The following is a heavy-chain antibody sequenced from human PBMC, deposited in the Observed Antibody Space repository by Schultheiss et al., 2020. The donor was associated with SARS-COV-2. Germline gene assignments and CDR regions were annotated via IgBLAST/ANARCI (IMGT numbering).Heavy chain of an antibody. CDR1: GFTFSNYG. J-gene: IGHJ4*02. Sequence: GGSLRLSCAASGFTFSNYGMHWVRQAPGKGLEWIGFIRSKSYGGTTEYAASVKGRFTISRDDSKSTAYLQMSSLKTEDTAVYYCTRRRGYSGYADCWGQGTLVTVSS. V-gene: IGHV3-49*04. CDR3: TRRRGYSGYADC. D-gene: IGHD5-12*01. CDR2: IRSKSYGGTT.